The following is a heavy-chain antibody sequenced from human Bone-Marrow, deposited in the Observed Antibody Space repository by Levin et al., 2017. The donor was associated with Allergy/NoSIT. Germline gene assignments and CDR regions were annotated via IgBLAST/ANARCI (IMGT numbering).Heavy chain of an antibody. CDR2: IKQDGSEK. CDR1: GFTFSSYW. V-gene: IGHV3-7*01. Sequence: GESLKISCAASGFTFSSYWMSWVRQAPGKGLEWVANIKQDGSEKYYVDSVKGRFTISRDNAKNSLYLQMNSLRAEDTAVYYCARDLEHRFLEWLLAISYYFDYWGQGTLVTVSS. D-gene: IGHD3-3*01. J-gene: IGHJ4*02. CDR3: ARDLEHRFLEWLLAISYYFDY.